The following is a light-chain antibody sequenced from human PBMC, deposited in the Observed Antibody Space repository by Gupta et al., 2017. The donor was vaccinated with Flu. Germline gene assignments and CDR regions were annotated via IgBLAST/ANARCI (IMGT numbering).Light chain of an antibody. V-gene: IGLV2-11*01. Sequence: QSALTQPRSVSGSPGQSVTISCTGTSSDVGGYNYVSWYQQHPGKAPKLMIYDVSKRPSGVPDRFSGSKSGNTASLTISGLQAVDEADYYCCSYAGSYTPFGGGTKLTVL. CDR2: DVS. CDR3: CSYAGSYTP. J-gene: IGLJ3*02. CDR1: SSDVGGYNY.